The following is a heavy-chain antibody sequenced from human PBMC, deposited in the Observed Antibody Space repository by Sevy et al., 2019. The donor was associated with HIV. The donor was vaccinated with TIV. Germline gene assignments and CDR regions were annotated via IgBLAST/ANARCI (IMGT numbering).Heavy chain of an antibody. CDR3: ARPQDYYGSGAFDI. V-gene: IGHV3-7*03. CDR2: IKQDGSDK. J-gene: IGHJ3*02. D-gene: IGHD3-10*01. Sequence: GGSLRLSCAASGFTFSSYWMSWVRQAPGKGLEWVANIKQDGSDKYYVESVKGRFTISRDNAKNSLYLQMNSLRAEDTAVYYCARPQDYYGSGAFDIWGQGTMVTVSS. CDR1: GFTFSSYW.